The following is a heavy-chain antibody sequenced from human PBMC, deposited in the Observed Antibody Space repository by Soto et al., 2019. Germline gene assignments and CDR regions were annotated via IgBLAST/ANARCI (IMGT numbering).Heavy chain of an antibody. V-gene: IGHV4-30-4*01. CDR3: ARWKVATIFDLYSDY. D-gene: IGHD5-12*01. CDR1: GGSISSGDYY. CDR2: IYYSGST. Sequence: SETLSLTCTVSGGSISSGDYYWSWIRQPPGKGLEWIGYIYYSGSTYYNPSLKSRVTISVDTSKNQFSLKLSSVTAADTAVYYCARWKVATIFDLYSDYWGQGTLVTVSS. J-gene: IGHJ4*02.